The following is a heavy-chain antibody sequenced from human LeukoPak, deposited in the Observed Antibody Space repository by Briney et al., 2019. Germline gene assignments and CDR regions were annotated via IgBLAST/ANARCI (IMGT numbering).Heavy chain of an antibody. CDR1: GNSISSGDNY. J-gene: IGHJ4*02. CDR3: ASQSSGYYYPFY. Sequence: SQTLSLTCTVSGNSISSGDNYWSWIRQPAGKGLEWIGRIYTSGSTNYNPSLKSRVTISVDTSKNQFSLKLSSVTAADTAVYYCASQSSGYYYPFYWGQGTLVTVSS. D-gene: IGHD3-22*01. CDR2: IYTSGST. V-gene: IGHV4-61*02.